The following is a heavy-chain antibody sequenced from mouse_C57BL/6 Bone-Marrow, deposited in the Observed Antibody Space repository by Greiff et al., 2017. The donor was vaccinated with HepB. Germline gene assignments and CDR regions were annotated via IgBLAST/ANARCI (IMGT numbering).Heavy chain of an antibody. CDR3: ARRVDYGYAMDY. D-gene: IGHD2-4*01. CDR1: GYTFTDYN. CDR2: INPNNGGT. V-gene: IGHV1-18*01. J-gene: IGHJ4*01. Sequence: VQLKQSGPELVKPGASVKIPCKASGYTFTDYNMDWVKQSHGKSLEWIGDINPNNGGTIYNQKFKGKATLTVDKSSSTAYMELRSLTSEDTAVYYCARRVDYGYAMDYWGQGTSVTVSS.